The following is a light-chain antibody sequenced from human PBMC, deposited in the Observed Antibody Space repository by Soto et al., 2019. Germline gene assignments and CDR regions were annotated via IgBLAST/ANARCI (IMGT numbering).Light chain of an antibody. J-gene: IGLJ2*01. Sequence: QSVLTQPPSASGSPGQSVTISCTGTSSDVGAYDYVSSYQQHPGKAPKLMIYEVSQRPSGVPDRFSGSKSGNTASLTISGLQAEDEGDYYCSSFAGINNLLFGGGTKLTVL. CDR2: EVS. CDR1: SSDVGAYDY. V-gene: IGLV2-8*01. CDR3: SSFAGINNLL.